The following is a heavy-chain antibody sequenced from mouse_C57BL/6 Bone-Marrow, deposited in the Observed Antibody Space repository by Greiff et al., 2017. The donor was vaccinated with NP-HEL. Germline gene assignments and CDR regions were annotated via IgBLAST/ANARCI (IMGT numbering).Heavy chain of an antibody. CDR2: IDPSDSYT. J-gene: IGHJ4*01. Sequence: VQLQQPGAELVRPGTSVKLSCKASGYTFTSYWMHWVKQRPGQGLEWIGVIDPSDSYTNYNQKFKGKATLTVDTSSSTAYMQLSSLTSEDSAVYYCARTFYGSSSLYYAMDYWGQGTSVTVSS. D-gene: IGHD1-1*01. V-gene: IGHV1-59*01. CDR1: GYTFTSYW. CDR3: ARTFYGSSSLYYAMDY.